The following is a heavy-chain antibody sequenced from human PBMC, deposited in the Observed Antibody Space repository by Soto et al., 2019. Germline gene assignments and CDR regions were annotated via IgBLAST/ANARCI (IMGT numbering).Heavy chain of an antibody. V-gene: IGHV3-21*01. Sequence: SLRLSCAASGFTFSSYSMNWVRQAPGKGLEWVSSISSSSSYIYYADSVKGRFTISRDNAKNSLYLQMNSLRAEDTAVYYCARDTLNLSPLDYWGQGTLVTVSS. CDR2: ISSSSSYI. CDR1: GFTFSSYS. CDR3: ARDTLNLSPLDY. D-gene: IGHD3-16*02. J-gene: IGHJ4*02.